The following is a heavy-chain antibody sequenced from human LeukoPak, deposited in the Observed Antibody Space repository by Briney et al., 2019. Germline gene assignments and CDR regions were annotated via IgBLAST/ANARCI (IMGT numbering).Heavy chain of an antibody. Sequence: GGSLRLSCAASGFTFSTYAMSWVRQAPGKGLEWVSGISGSGSGTYYVDSVKGRFTISRDNSKNTLYLQMNSLRAEDTAVYYCAKAWYSSGWIFDYWGQGTLVTVSS. V-gene: IGHV3-23*01. CDR3: AKAWYSSGWIFDY. CDR1: GFTFSTYA. J-gene: IGHJ4*02. D-gene: IGHD6-19*01. CDR2: ISGSGSGT.